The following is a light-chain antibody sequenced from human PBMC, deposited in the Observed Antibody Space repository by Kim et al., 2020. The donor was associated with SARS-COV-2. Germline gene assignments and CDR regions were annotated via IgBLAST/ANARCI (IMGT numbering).Light chain of an antibody. J-gene: IGLJ2*01. CDR2: DVS. V-gene: IGLV2-14*03. CDR1: SSDVGGYNY. Sequence: QSALTKPASVSGSPGQSITISCTGTSSDVGGYNYVSWYQQHPGKAPKLMIYDVSNRHSGVSNRFSGSKSGNTASLTISGLQAEDEADYYCSSYTSSSTVAFGGGTQLTVL. CDR3: SSYTSSSTVA.